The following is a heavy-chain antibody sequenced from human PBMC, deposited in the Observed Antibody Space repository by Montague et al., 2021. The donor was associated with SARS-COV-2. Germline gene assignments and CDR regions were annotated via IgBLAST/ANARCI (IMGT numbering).Heavy chain of an antibody. CDR2: ISGRGSYT. D-gene: IGHD1-14*01. Sequence: SRSISLSASGFPFSDYYMSWIRQAPGKGLEWVSYISGRGSYTDYADSVKGRFTISRDNARKSLYLEMNSLRAEDTAVYYCARLVGVESNRRDYFNYWGQGTLVTVSS. CDR3: ARLVGVESNRRDYFNY. V-gene: IGHV3-11*03. CDR1: GFPFSDYY. J-gene: IGHJ4*02.